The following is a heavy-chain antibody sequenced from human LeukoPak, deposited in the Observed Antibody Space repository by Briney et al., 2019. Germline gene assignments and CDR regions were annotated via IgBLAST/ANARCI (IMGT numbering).Heavy chain of an antibody. Sequence: SETLSLTCTVSGGSISSYYWSWIRQPPGKGLEWIGYIYYSGSTNYNPSLKSRVTISVDTSKNQFSLKLSSVTAADTAVYYCARSVVVVPAARRYYYYGMDVWGQGTTVTVSS. CDR2: IYYSGST. J-gene: IGHJ6*02. CDR1: GGSISSYY. V-gene: IGHV4-59*12. D-gene: IGHD2-2*01. CDR3: ARSVVVVPAARRYYYYGMDV.